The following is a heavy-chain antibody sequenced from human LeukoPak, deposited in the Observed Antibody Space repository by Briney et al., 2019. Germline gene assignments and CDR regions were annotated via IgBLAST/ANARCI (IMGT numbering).Heavy chain of an antibody. CDR3: ARGRNGYNTDRRFDY. Sequence: GGSLRLSCAASGFTFSTYWMTWVRQAPGKGLEWVANIKQDGNEKYYVDSVRGRFTISRDNAKNSLYLQMNSLRAEDTAVYYCARGRNGYNTDRRFDYWGQGTLVTVSS. V-gene: IGHV3-7*01. CDR1: GFTFSTYW. CDR2: IKQDGNEK. J-gene: IGHJ4*02. D-gene: IGHD5-24*01.